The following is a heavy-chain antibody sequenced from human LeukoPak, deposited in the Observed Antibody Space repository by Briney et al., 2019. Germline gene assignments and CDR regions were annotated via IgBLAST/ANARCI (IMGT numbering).Heavy chain of an antibody. D-gene: IGHD5-12*01. CDR2: ISWTRGTI. Sequence: PGRSLRLSCAASGFTFDNYGMHWVRQAPGKGLEWVSSISWTRGTIGYADSVRGRFTISRDNAKNSLYLQMNNLRAEDTALYYCAKDAGPYSGYEFWYFDLWGRGTLVTVSS. CDR3: AKDAGPYSGYEFWYFDL. CDR1: GFTFDNYG. J-gene: IGHJ2*01. V-gene: IGHV3-9*01.